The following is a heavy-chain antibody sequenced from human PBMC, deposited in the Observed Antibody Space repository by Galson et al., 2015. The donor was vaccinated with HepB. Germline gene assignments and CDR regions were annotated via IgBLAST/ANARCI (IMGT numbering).Heavy chain of an antibody. Sequence: SLRLSCAASGFTFSSYWMHWVRQAPGKGLVWVSRIKSDGSSTSYADSVKGRFTISRDNAKNTLYLQMNSLRAEDTAVYYCARGQEVDTAMVLGFGYYFDYWGQGT. D-gene: IGHD5-18*01. CDR3: ARGQEVDTAMVLGFGYYFDY. CDR1: GFTFSSYW. CDR2: IKSDGSST. V-gene: IGHV3-74*01. J-gene: IGHJ4*02.